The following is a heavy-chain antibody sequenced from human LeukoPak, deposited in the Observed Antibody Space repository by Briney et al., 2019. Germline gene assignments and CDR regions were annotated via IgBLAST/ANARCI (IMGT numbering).Heavy chain of an antibody. CDR1: GFTFSSYG. V-gene: IGHV3-30*18. D-gene: IGHD3-22*01. J-gene: IGHJ6*02. Sequence: PGRSLRLSCAASGFTFSSYGMHWVRQAPGKGLEWVAVISYDGSNKYYADSVKGRFTISRDNSKNTLYLQMNSLRAEDTAVYYCAKDVDSPNYYDSSGYYHCGMDVWGQGTTVTVSS. CDR2: ISYDGSNK. CDR3: AKDVDSPNYYDSSGYYHCGMDV.